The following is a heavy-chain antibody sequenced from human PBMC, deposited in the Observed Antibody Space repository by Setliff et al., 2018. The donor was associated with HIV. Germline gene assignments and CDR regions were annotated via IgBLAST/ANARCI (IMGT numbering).Heavy chain of an antibody. V-gene: IGHV5-51*01. CDR3: VRHRSAVAGTRIGYCYYMDV. CDR2: IYPGDSDN. D-gene: IGHD6-19*01. Sequence: GESLKISCEASGYTFTNYWIGWVRQMPGKGLEWMGIIYPGDSDNIYSPSFQGQVTISADKSITTAYLQWSSLKASDTAIYYCVRHRSAVAGTRIGYCYYMDVWGKGTTVTVSS. J-gene: IGHJ6*03. CDR1: GYTFTNYW.